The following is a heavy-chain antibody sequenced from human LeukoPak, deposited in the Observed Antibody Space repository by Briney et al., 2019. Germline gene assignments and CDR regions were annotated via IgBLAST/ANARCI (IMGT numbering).Heavy chain of an antibody. Sequence: SETLSLTCAVYGGSFSGHYWSWIRQPPGKGLEWIGEINHSGSTNYNPSLKSRVTISVDTSKNQFSLKLSSVTAADTALYYCARGPQDIVVVVAATHWFDPWGQGTLVTVSS. CDR1: GGSFSGHY. J-gene: IGHJ5*02. CDR2: INHSGST. V-gene: IGHV4-34*01. CDR3: ARGPQDIVVVVAATHWFDP. D-gene: IGHD2-15*01.